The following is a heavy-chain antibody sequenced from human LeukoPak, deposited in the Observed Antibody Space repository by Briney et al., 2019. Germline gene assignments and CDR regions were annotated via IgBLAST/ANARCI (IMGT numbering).Heavy chain of an antibody. CDR2: INTNTGNP. V-gene: IGHV7-4-1*02. D-gene: IGHD3-3*01. J-gene: IGHJ5*02. Sequence: ASVKVSCKASGYTFTSYAMNWVRQAPGQGLEWMGWINTNTGNPTYAQGFTGRFVFSLDTSVSTAYLQISSLKAEDTAVYYCARALRFLEWTKGGVNWFDPWGQGTLVTVSS. CDR1: GYTFTSYA. CDR3: ARALRFLEWTKGGVNWFDP.